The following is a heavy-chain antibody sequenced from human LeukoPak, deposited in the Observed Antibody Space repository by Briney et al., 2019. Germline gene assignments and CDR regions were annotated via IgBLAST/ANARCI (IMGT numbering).Heavy chain of an antibody. CDR2: IYTSGST. Sequence: PSETLSLTCAVYGGSFSGYYWSWIRQPAGKGLEWIGRIYTSGSTNYNPSLKSRVTISVDTSKNQFSLKLSSVTAADTAVYYCARGNSYDYVWGSYRYTPFDYWGQGTLVTVSS. J-gene: IGHJ4*02. D-gene: IGHD3-16*02. CDR1: GGSFSGYY. CDR3: ARGNSYDYVWGSYRYTPFDY. V-gene: IGHV4-59*10.